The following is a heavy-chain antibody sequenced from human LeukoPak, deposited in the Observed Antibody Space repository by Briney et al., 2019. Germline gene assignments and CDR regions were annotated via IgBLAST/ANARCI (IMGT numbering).Heavy chain of an antibody. Sequence: PSETLSLTCTVSGGSITGSSYYWGWIRQPPGKGLDWIGSMYYSGSPYYNPSLKSRLTISVDTSKYQFSLKLTPVTAADTAVYYCARQYYDNTGYYYFDYWGQGTLVTVSS. D-gene: IGHD3-22*01. CDR2: MYYSGSP. CDR1: GGSITGSSYY. J-gene: IGHJ4*02. V-gene: IGHV4-39*01. CDR3: ARQYYDNTGYYYFDY.